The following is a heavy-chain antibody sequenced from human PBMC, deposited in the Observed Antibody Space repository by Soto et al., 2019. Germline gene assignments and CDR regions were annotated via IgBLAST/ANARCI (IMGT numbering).Heavy chain of an antibody. J-gene: IGHJ4*02. CDR3: ASSYGSEYRALDY. CDR1: GDTFNFYS. Sequence: QVQLVQSGAEVKRPGSSVKVSCKASGDTFNFYSINWVRQAPGVGLEWMGRVNPIVSMSNYAQKFQGRVTMTADKSTRTAYMELSSLGSEETAFYYCASSYGSEYRALDYWGKGALFTVS. CDR2: VNPIVSMS. V-gene: IGHV1-69*02. D-gene: IGHD3-10*01.